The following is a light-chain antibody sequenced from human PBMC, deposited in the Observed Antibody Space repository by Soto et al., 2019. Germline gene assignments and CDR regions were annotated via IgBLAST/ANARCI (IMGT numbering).Light chain of an antibody. V-gene: IGLV2-14*01. CDR3: SSYTSSSTLEV. CDR2: EVS. CDR1: SSDVGGYNY. Sequence: QSVLTQPASVSGSPGQSITISCTGTSSDVGGYNYVSWYQQHPGKAPKLMIYEVSNRPSGVSNRFSGSKSDNTASLTISGLQAEDEADYYGSSYTSSSTLEVFGTGTKLTVL. J-gene: IGLJ1*01.